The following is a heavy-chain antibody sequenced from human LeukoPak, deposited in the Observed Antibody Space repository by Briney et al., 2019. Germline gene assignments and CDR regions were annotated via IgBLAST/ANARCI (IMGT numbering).Heavy chain of an antibody. V-gene: IGHV1-69*05. J-gene: IGHJ6*03. CDR3: ARGVPIRDYYYYYMDV. CDR2: IIPIFGTA. D-gene: IGHD5-24*01. Sequence: GASVKVSCKASGGTFSSYAISGVRQAPGQGLEWMGRIIPIFGTANYAQKFQGRVTITTDESTSTAYMELSSLRSEDTAVYYCARGVPIRDYYYYYMDVWGKGTTVTVSS. CDR1: GGTFSSYA.